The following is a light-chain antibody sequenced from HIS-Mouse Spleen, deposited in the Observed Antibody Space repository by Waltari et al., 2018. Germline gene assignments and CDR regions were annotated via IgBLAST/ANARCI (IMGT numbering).Light chain of an antibody. CDR3: QQYNSYSKLT. CDR1: QSISSW. CDR2: KAS. J-gene: IGKJ4*01. V-gene: IGKV1-5*03. Sequence: DIQMTQPPSTLSASVGDRLTITCRASQSISSWLAWYQQKPGKAPKLLIYKASSLESGVQSRFSGSGSGTEFTLTISSLQPDDFATYYCQQYNSYSKLTFGGGTKVEIK.